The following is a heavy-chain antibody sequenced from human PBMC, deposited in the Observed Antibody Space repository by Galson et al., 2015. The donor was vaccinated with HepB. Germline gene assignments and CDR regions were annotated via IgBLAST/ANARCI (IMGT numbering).Heavy chain of an antibody. J-gene: IGHJ4*02. CDR3: ARARIAVAGFDY. CDR1: GFTFSSYG. D-gene: IGHD6-19*01. V-gene: IGHV3-23*01. CDR2: ISGSGGST. Sequence: SLRLSCAASGFTFSSYGMHWVRQAPGKGLEWVSAISGSGGSTYYADSVKGRFTISRDNSKNTLYLQMNSLRAEDTAVYYCARARIAVAGFDYWGQGTLVTVSS.